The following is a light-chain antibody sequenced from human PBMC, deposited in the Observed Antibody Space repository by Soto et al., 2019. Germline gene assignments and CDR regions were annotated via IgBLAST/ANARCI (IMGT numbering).Light chain of an antibody. CDR1: QLISSW. J-gene: IGKJ4*01. CDR2: AAS. Sequence: DLQMTQSPSSLAASVGDRVPITCRASQLISSWLVWYQQKPGHAPKLLIYAASNLQSGVPSRFSGSASGTECTLTISSLQPEDVATYCCQQASTFPFPFGGGTAVQSK. CDR3: QQASTFPFP. V-gene: IGKV1-12*01.